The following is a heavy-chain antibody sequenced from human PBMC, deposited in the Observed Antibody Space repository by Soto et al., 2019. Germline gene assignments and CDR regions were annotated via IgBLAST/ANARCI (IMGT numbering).Heavy chain of an antibody. D-gene: IGHD2-2*01. V-gene: IGHV4-34*01. Sequence: SETLSLTCDVYGGSFSGSYWSWIRQPPGKGLEWIGEINHSGSTNYNPSLKSRVTISVDTSKNQFSLKLSSVTAADTAVYYCARMGGCSSTSCYLVDYWGQGALVTVSS. J-gene: IGHJ4*02. CDR3: ARMGGCSSTSCYLVDY. CDR1: GGSFSGSY. CDR2: INHSGST.